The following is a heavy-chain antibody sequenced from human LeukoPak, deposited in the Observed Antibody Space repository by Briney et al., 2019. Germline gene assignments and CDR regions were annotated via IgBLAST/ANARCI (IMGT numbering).Heavy chain of an antibody. CDR2: ISGNTGAT. Sequence: PGGSLRLSCAASGFTFKNFVMTWVRQAPGQGLDWVSAISGNTGATYYADSVKGRFTIPRDNSKNTLYLQMNSLRAEDTAVYYCARKWWENWFDSWGQGALVTVSS. CDR1: GFTFKNFV. D-gene: IGHD2-15*01. V-gene: IGHV3-23*01. CDR3: ARKWWENWFDS. J-gene: IGHJ5*01.